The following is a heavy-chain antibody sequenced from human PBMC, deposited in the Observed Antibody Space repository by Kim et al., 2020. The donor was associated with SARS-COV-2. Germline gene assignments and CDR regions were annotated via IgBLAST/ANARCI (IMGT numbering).Heavy chain of an antibody. Sequence: GGSLRLSCAASGFTFSIYAMAWVRQAPGKGLEWVSGINGYGVDRFYADSVRGRYTISRDNSKNTLFLQMNSLRAEDTAIYYCAKFEGQGNWNYHFQHWGQGTLVTVSS. CDR2: INGYGVDR. J-gene: IGHJ1*01. V-gene: IGHV3-23*01. CDR3: AKFEGQGNWNYHFQH. D-gene: IGHD1-7*01. CDR1: GFTFSIYA.